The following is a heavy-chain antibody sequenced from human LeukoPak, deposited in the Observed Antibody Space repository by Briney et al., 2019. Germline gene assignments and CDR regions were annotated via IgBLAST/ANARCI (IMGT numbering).Heavy chain of an antibody. CDR1: GGSFSGYY. CDR2: INHSGST. J-gene: IGHJ4*02. V-gene: IGHV4-34*01. D-gene: IGHD3-16*02. CDR3: ARVRYDYAWGSYRPPFDY. Sequence: KPSETLSLTCAVYGGSFSGYYRSWIRQPPGKGLEWIGEINHSGSTNYNPSLKSRVTISVDTSKNQFSLKLSSVTAADTAVYYCARVRYDYAWGSYRPPFDYWGQGTLVTVSS.